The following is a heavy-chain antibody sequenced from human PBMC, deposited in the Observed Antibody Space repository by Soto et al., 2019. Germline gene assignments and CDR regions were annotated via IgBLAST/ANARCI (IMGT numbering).Heavy chain of an antibody. D-gene: IGHD3-10*01. Sequence: EVQLVESGGGLIQPGGSLRLSCAASGFTVSTNDMSWVRQAPGKGLEWVSCSYSGGNTYYADSVKGRFTISRDNSKNTLCLQMNSLRAEDTATYYCARGHGSGSFFFAYWGQGTLVAVSS. CDR3: ARGHGSGSFFFAY. CDR2: SYSGGNT. V-gene: IGHV3-53*01. CDR1: GFTVSTND. J-gene: IGHJ4*02.